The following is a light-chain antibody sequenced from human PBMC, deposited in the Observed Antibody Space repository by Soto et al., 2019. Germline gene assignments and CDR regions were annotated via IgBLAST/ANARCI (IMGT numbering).Light chain of an antibody. J-gene: IGLJ2*01. CDR2: NDY. V-gene: IGLV1-47*02. CDR1: TSNVGSNL. Sequence: QSVLAQPPSASGTPGQRVTISCSGSTSNVGSNLASWYQQLPGSAPKLLIYNDYERPSGVPDRFSGSKSGTSASLGISGLRSEDEADYFCAGWDDSLSGVVFGGGTQLTVL. CDR3: AGWDDSLSGVV.